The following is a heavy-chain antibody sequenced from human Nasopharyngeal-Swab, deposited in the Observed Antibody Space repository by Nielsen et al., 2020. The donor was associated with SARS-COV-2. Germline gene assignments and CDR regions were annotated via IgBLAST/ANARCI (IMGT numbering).Heavy chain of an antibody. CDR3: ARAPSSSWPLDY. V-gene: IGHV3-23*01. J-gene: IGHJ4*02. CDR2: ISGSGGDT. D-gene: IGHD6-13*01. Sequence: WIRQPPGKGLEWVSSISGSGGDTYYTDSVKGRFTVSRDSSRSTLYLQMNSLRVEDTAVYYCARAPSSSWPLDYWGQGTLVTVSS.